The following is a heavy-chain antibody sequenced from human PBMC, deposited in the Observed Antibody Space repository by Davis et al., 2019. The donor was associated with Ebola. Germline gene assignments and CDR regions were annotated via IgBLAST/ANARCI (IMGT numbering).Heavy chain of an antibody. Sequence: HTGGSLRLSCAASGFTFSTYWMHWVRQAPGKGLVWVSRINSDGSSTSYADSVKGRFTISRDNAKNTLYLQMNSLRAEDTAVYYCARDKDGDYALDYWGQGTLVTVSS. J-gene: IGHJ4*02. CDR1: GFTFSTYW. CDR2: INSDGSST. D-gene: IGHD4-17*01. CDR3: ARDKDGDYALDY. V-gene: IGHV3-74*01.